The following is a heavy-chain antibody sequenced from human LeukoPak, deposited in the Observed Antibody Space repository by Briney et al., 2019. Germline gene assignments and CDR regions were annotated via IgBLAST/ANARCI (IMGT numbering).Heavy chain of an antibody. CDR1: GYTFTNYD. CDR3: ARGRGGTMVRGYLDY. J-gene: IGHJ4*02. Sequence: GASVKVSCKASGYTFTNYDIMWVRQATGQGPEWMGWMNSNSGNTGCAQKFQGRVTMTRDTSINTAYMELHSLTSEDTAVYYCARGRGGTMVRGYLDYWGQGTLVTVSS. D-gene: IGHD3-10*01. CDR2: MNSNSGNT. V-gene: IGHV1-8*01.